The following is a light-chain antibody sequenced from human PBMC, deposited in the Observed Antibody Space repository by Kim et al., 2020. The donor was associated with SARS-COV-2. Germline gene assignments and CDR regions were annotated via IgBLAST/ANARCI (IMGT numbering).Light chain of an antibody. J-gene: IGLJ3*02. Sequence: SVAPGKTARITCGGKNIGSKSVHWYQQRPGQAPLLVIYSDSDRPSGIPERFSGSNSGNTATLTISRVEAGDEADYYCQVWDSSAGVFGGGTQLTVL. V-gene: IGLV3-21*04. CDR3: QVWDSSAGV. CDR2: SDS. CDR1: NIGSKS.